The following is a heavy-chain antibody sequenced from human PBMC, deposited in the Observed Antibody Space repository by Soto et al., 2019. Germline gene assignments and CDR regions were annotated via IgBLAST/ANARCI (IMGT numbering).Heavy chain of an antibody. CDR1: GGTFRSYA. CDR3: ARVTTIFGDSGMDV. Sequence: QVQLVQSGAEVKKTGSSVKVSCKASGGTFRSYAISWVRQAPGQGLEWMGGIIPIFGTTNYAQKFQGRVTITADESTSTAYMELSSLRSEDTDVYYCARVTTIFGDSGMDVWGQGTTVTVSS. CDR2: IIPIFGTT. D-gene: IGHD3-3*01. J-gene: IGHJ6*02. V-gene: IGHV1-69*12.